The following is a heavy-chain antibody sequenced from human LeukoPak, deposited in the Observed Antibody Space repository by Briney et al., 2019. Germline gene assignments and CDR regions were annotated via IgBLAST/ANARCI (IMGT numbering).Heavy chain of an antibody. CDR3: VSRGSGYYRY. CDR1: GFTFSSYA. D-gene: IGHD3-22*01. Sequence: GESLRLSCAASGFTFSSYAMSCVRHPPGRGLEWVSAISCSGGSTYYADSVKGRFTISRDNSKNTLYLQMNSLRAEDTAVYYCVSRGSGYYRYWGQGTLVTVSS. CDR2: ISCSGGST. J-gene: IGHJ4*02. V-gene: IGHV3-23*01.